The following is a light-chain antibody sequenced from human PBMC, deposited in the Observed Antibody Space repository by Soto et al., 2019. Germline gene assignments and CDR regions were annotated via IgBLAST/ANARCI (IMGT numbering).Light chain of an antibody. J-gene: IGLJ1*01. CDR3: SSSAGSNTYV. V-gene: IGLV2-8*01. CDR2: EVS. CDR1: SSDVGGYNY. Sequence: QSALTQPPSASGSPGQSVTISCTGTSSDVGGYNYVSWYQQHPGKAPKLMIYEVSKRPSGVPDRFSGSKSGNTASLTVSGLQDEDEADYYCSSSAGSNTYVFGTGTKLTVL.